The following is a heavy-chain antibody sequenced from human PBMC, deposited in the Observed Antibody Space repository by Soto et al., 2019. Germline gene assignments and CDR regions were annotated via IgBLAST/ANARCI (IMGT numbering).Heavy chain of an antibody. D-gene: IGHD6-6*01. J-gene: IGHJ4*02. CDR3: ARAGWLGYSSSYTDY. CDR1: GFTFSSYA. Sequence: PGGSLRLSCAASGFTFSSYAMHWVRQAPGKGLEWVAVISYDGSNKYYADSVKGRFTISRDNSKNTLYLQMNSLRAEDTAVYYCARAGWLGYSSSYTDYRGPATLVTLSS. CDR2: ISYDGSNK. V-gene: IGHV3-30-3*01.